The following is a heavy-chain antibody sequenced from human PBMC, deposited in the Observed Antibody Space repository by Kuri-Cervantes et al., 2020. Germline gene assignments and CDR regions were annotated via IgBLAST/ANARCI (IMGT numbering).Heavy chain of an antibody. J-gene: IGHJ4*02. D-gene: IGHD2-2*01. CDR1: GGSISSSSYY. CDR2: IYYSGST. CDR3: ARGLDCSSTSCYGYFDY. Sequence: GSLRLSCTVSGGSISSSSYYWGWIRQPPGKGLEWIGSIYYSGSTYYNPSLKSRVTISVDTSKNQFSLKLSSVTAADTAVYYCARGLDCSSTSCYGYFDYWGQGTLVTVSS. V-gene: IGHV4-39*07.